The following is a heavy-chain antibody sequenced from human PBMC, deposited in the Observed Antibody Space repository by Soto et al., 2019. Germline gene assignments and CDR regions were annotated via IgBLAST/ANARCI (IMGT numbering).Heavy chain of an antibody. V-gene: IGHV4-59*01. J-gene: IGHJ4*02. CDR3: ARVLPSRDGYNYPDY. CDR2: IYYSGST. D-gene: IGHD5-12*01. Sequence: PSETLSLTCTVSGGSISSYYWSWIRQPPGKGLEWIGYIYYSGSTNYNPSLKSRVTISIDTSKNQFSLKLSSVTAADTAVYYCARVLPSRDGYNYPDYWGQGTLVTVSS. CDR1: GGSISSYY.